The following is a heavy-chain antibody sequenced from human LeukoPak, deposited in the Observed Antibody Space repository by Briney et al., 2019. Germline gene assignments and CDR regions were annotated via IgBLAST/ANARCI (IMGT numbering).Heavy chain of an antibody. Sequence: GRSLRLSCAASGFTFSNYGMHWVRQAPGKGLEWVAAISYDGSTKYYADSVKGRFTSSRDNSKNTLYLQMNSLRPEDTAVYYCARGEYYDSSGYYADYWGQGTLVTVSS. J-gene: IGHJ4*02. CDR3: ARGEYYDSSGYYADY. CDR1: GFTFSNYG. CDR2: ISYDGSTK. V-gene: IGHV3-30*03. D-gene: IGHD3-22*01.